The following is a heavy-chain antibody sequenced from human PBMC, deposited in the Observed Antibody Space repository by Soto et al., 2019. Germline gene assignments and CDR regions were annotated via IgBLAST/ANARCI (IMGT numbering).Heavy chain of an antibody. Sequence: PSETLSLTCTVSGGSISSYYWGWIRQPPGKGLEWIGYIYYSGSTNYNPSLKSRVTISVDTSKNQFSLKLSSVTAADTAVYYCARGLTTATTPYDYWGQGTLVTVS. CDR2: IYYSGST. J-gene: IGHJ4*02. CDR3: ARGLTTATTPYDY. CDR1: GGSISSYY. V-gene: IGHV4-59*01. D-gene: IGHD1-7*01.